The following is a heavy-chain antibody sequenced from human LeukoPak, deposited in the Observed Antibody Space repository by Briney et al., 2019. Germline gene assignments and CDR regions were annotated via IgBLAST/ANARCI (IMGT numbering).Heavy chain of an antibody. CDR1: GFRFDDYG. J-gene: IGHJ4*02. D-gene: IGHD3-9*01. CDR3: ARDLVPYYDILTGYWGY. V-gene: IGHV3-20*04. Sequence: GGSLRLSCAASGFRFDDYGMTWVRQAPGKGLEWVSGINWNGISTGYADSVKGRFTISRDNAKNSLYLQMNSLRAEDTAVYYCARDLVPYYDILTGYWGYWGQGTLVTVSS. CDR2: INWNGIST.